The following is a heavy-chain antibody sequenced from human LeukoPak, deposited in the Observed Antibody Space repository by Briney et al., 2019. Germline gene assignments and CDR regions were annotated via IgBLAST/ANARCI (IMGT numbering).Heavy chain of an antibody. Sequence: SETLSLTCAVYGGSFSGHYWSWIRQPPGKGLEWIGEINHSGSTNYNPSLKSRVTISVDTSKNQFSLKLSSVTAADTAVYYCARSRWLAHFDYWGQGTLVTVSS. CDR1: GGSFSGHY. CDR3: ARSRWLAHFDY. CDR2: INHSGST. D-gene: IGHD6-19*01. V-gene: IGHV4-34*01. J-gene: IGHJ4*02.